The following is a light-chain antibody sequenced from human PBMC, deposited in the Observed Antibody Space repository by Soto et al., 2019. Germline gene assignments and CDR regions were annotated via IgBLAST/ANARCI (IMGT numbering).Light chain of an antibody. CDR1: SNDVGGYDY. Sequence: QSALTQPASVSGSPGLSITISCTGTSNDVGGYDYVSWYRQHPDRAPRLLIYEVTNRPSGISDRFSGSRSGNTASLTISGLQADDEADDYCASYTVSGTLIFGGGTKLTVL. J-gene: IGLJ2*01. V-gene: IGLV2-14*01. CDR3: ASYTVSGTLI. CDR2: EVT.